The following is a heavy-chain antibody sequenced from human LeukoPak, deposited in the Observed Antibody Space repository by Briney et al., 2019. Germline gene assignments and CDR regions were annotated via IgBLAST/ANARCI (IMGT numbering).Heavy chain of an antibody. CDR2: ISSSGSTI. V-gene: IGHV3-48*03. CDR1: GFTFSSYE. CDR3: ARGAFGSSWYSPGP. Sequence: GGSLRLSCAASGFTFSSYEMSWVRQAPGKGLEWVSYISSSGSTIYYADSVKGRFTISRDNAKNSLYLQMNSLRAEDTAVYYCARGAFGSSWYSPGPWGQGTLVTVSS. D-gene: IGHD6-13*01. J-gene: IGHJ5*02.